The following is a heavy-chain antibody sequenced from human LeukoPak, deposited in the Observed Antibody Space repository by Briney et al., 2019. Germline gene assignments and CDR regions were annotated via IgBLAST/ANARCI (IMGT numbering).Heavy chain of an antibody. CDR2: IIPIFGTA. Sequence: SVKVSCKASGYTFTSYDISWVRQAPGQGLEWMGGIIPIFGTANYAQKFQGRVTITADESTSTAYMELSSLRSEDTAVYYCATDKLTMIPFAPPEFDSWGQGTLVTVSS. J-gene: IGHJ4*02. CDR1: GYTFTSYD. CDR3: ATDKLTMIPFAPPEFDS. V-gene: IGHV1-69*13. D-gene: IGHD3-22*01.